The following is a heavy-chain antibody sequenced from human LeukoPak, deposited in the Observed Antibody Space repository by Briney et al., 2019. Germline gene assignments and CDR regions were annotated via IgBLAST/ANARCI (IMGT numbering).Heavy chain of an antibody. CDR1: GFTFSSHA. V-gene: IGHV3-23*01. J-gene: IGHJ4*02. Sequence: GGSLRLSCGASGFTFSSHAMSWVRQAPGKGLEWVSGISGSGDNTYYADSVKGRFTISRDNSKNTLYLQMNSLRAEDTAIYYCAKVGKAAVMRAVFDYWGQGTLVTVSS. CDR3: AKVGKAAVMRAVFDY. CDR2: ISGSGDNT. D-gene: IGHD2-2*01.